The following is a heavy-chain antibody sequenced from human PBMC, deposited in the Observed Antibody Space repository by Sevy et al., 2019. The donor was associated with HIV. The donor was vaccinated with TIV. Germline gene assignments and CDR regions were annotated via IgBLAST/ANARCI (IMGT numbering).Heavy chain of an antibody. D-gene: IGHD1-26*01. Sequence: GGSLRLSCAAYGFTFSTYSMNWVRQAPGKGLEWVSSISTSSSYVYYADSVKGRFTISRDNAKNSLYLQMNSLRAEDTAVYYCARGGDAFDIWGQGTMVTVSS. J-gene: IGHJ3*02. CDR3: ARGGDAFDI. CDR2: ISTSSSYV. CDR1: GFTFSTYS. V-gene: IGHV3-21*01.